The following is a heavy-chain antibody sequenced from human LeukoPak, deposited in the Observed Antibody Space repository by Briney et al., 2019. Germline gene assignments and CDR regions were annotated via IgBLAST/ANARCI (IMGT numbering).Heavy chain of an antibody. Sequence: GGSLRLSCVASGVTLSNYAMSWARQAPGKGLEWVSGISSSGSGGNTYYADSVKGRFTISRDNSKNTLYLQMNSLRAEDTAVYYCAKYSGSYSVDYWGQGTLVTVSS. V-gene: IGHV3-23*01. CDR1: GVTLSNYA. J-gene: IGHJ4*02. CDR3: AKYSGSYSVDY. CDR2: ISSSGSGGNT. D-gene: IGHD1-26*01.